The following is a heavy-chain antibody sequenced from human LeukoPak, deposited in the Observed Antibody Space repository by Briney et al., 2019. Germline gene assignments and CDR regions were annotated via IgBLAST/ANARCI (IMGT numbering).Heavy chain of an antibody. Sequence: PGRSLRLSCAASGFTFDDYAMHWVRQAPGKGLEWVSGISWNSGSIGYADSVKGRFTISRDNAKNSLYLQMNSLRAEDTAVYYCAKVLTGYYNCFDYWGQGTLVTVSS. CDR3: AKVLTGYYNCFDY. CDR1: GFTFDDYA. CDR2: ISWNSGSI. J-gene: IGHJ4*02. D-gene: IGHD3-9*01. V-gene: IGHV3-9*01.